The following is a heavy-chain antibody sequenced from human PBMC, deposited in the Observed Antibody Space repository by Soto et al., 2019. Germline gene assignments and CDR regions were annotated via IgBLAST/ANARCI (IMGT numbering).Heavy chain of an antibody. Sequence: GGSLRLSCAASGFTLSSYAMSWVRQAPGKGLEWVSGISSSGGSTYYADSVKGRFSISRDNAKNTLYLQMNSLRVEDTALYYCAKDRCSGSSCYSRAFDVWGQGTMVTVSS. D-gene: IGHD2-15*01. CDR3: AKDRCSGSSCYSRAFDV. CDR2: ISSSGGST. J-gene: IGHJ3*01. V-gene: IGHV3-23*01. CDR1: GFTLSSYA.